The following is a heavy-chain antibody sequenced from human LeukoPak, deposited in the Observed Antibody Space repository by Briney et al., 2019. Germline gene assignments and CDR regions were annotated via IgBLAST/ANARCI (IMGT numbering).Heavy chain of an antibody. CDR1: GFTFSDYY. CDR3: ARGSITILNYYFDY. D-gene: IGHD3-9*01. V-gene: IGHV3-11*01. CDR2: ISSSGSTI. J-gene: IGHJ4*02. Sequence: GGSLRLSCAASGFTFSDYYMSWIRQAPGKGLEWVSYISSSGSTIYYADSVKGRFTISRDNAKNSLYLQMNSLRAEDTAVNYCARGSITILNYYFDYWGQGTLVTVSS.